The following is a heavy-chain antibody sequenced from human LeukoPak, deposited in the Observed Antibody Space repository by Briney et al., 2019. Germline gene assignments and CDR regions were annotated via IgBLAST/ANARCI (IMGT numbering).Heavy chain of an antibody. V-gene: IGHV1-2*04. J-gene: IGHJ6*02. CDR3: AREPLYYDSSGGYYYYYGMDV. CDR1: GYTFTGYY. D-gene: IGHD3-22*01. CDR2: INPNSGGT. Sequence: ASVKVSCKASGYTFTGYYMHWVRQAPGQGLEWMGWINPNSGGTNYAQKFQGWVTMTRDTSISTAYMELSRLRSDDTAVYYCAREPLYYDSSGGYYYYYGMDVWGQGTTVTVPS.